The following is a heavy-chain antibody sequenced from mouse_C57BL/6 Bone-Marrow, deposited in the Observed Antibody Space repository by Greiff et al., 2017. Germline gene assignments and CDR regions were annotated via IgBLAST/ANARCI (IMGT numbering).Heavy chain of an antibody. CDR1: GYAFSSSW. CDR3: ARSDPYYFDY. CDR2: IYPGDGDT. Sequence: QVQLQQSGPELVKPGASVKISCKASGYAFSSSWMNWVKQRPGKGLEWIGRIYPGDGDTNYNGKFKGKATLTADKSSSTAYMQLSSLTSEDSAVYFCARSDPYYFDYWGQGTTLTVPS. V-gene: IGHV1-82*01. J-gene: IGHJ2*01.